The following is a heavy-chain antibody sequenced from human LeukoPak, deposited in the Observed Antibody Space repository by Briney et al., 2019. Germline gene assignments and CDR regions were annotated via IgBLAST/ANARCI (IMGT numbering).Heavy chain of an antibody. D-gene: IGHD3-22*01. CDR2: ITSSGTTT. J-gene: IGHJ3*02. CDR3: ARDPQPPPRYYYDNSGGAFDI. CDR1: GFTFSDYY. V-gene: IGHV3-11*01. Sequence: PGGSLRLSCAASGFTFSDYYMSWIRQAAGKGLEWVSTITSSGTTTYYSDSVKGRFTVSRDNAKNSVSLQMNSLRADDTAVYYCARDPQPPPRYYYDNSGGAFDIWGPGTMVTVSS.